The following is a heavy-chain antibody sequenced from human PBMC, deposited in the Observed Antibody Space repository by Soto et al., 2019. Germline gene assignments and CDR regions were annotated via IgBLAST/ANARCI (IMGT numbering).Heavy chain of an antibody. V-gene: IGHV3-33*01. J-gene: IGHJ3*02. Sequence: GGSLRLSCAASGFTFSSYGMHWVRQAPGKGLEWVAVIWYDGSNKYYADSVKGRFTISRDNSKNTLYLQMNSLRAEDTAVYYCARARESDAFDIWGQGTMVTVSS. D-gene: IGHD3-10*01. CDR1: GFTFSSYG. CDR3: ARARESDAFDI. CDR2: IWYDGSNK.